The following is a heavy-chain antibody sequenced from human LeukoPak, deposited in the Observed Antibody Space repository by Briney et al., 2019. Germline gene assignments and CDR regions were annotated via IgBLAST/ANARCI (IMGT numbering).Heavy chain of an antibody. CDR2: MNPNSGNT. D-gene: IGHD3-10*01. V-gene: IGHV1-8*01. J-gene: IGHJ4*02. CDR3: ARDLYMGVTRPVDY. CDR1: GYTFTSYD. Sequence: ASVKVSCKASGYTFTSYDINWVRQATGQGLEWMGWMNPNSGNTGYAQKFQGRVTMTRNTSISTAYMDLRSLRSDDTAVYYCARDLYMGVTRPVDYWGQGTLVTVSS.